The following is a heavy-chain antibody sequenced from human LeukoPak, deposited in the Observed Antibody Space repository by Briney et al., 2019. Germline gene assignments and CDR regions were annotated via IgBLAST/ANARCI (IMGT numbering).Heavy chain of an antibody. J-gene: IGHJ5*02. CDR3: ARDPEYSGGWSNWFDP. D-gene: IGHD6-19*01. CDR1: GGTFSSYA. V-gene: IGHV1-69*13. CDR2: IIPIFGAA. Sequence: SVKVSCKASGGTFSSYAISWVRQAPGQGLEWMGGIIPIFGAANYAQRFQGRVTITADESTSTAYMELSSLRSEDTAVYYCARDPEYSGGWSNWFDPWGKGTLVTVSS.